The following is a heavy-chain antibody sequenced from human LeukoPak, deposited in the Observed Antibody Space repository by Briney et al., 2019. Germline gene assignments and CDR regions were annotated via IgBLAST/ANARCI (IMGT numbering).Heavy chain of an antibody. Sequence: GGSLRLSCAASGFTFSSYSMNWVRQAPGKGLEWVSAISGSGGSTYYADSVKGRFTISRDNSKNTLYLQMNSLRAEDTAVYYCAKDIVVVVAATPDYWGQGTLVTVSS. J-gene: IGHJ4*02. CDR1: GFTFSSYS. V-gene: IGHV3-23*01. D-gene: IGHD2-15*01. CDR2: ISGSGGST. CDR3: AKDIVVVVAATPDY.